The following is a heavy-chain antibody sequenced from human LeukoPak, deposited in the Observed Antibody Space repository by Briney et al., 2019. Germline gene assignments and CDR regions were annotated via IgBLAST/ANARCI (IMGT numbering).Heavy chain of an antibody. CDR3: AKARSAAGTYFDY. J-gene: IGHJ4*02. Sequence: GGSLRLSCAGSGFSFSSYTMSWVRQAPGKGLEWVSAISGSGGSTYYADSVKGRFTISRDNSKNTLYLQMNSLRAEDTAVYYCAKARSAAGTYFDYWGQGTLVTVSS. D-gene: IGHD6-13*01. V-gene: IGHV3-23*01. CDR2: ISGSGGST. CDR1: GFSFSSYT.